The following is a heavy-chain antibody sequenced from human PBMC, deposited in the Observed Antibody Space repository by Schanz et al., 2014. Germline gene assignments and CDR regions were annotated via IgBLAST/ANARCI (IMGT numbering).Heavy chain of an antibody. CDR2: LWHDGSKK. CDR3: ARAGYDADNWFDP. Sequence: VQLLESGGGLVQPGGSLRLSCVASGFTFSSYDVFWVRQAPGKGLEWVAILWHDGSKKYYADSVKGRFTVSRDNSKNTVYIQMNSLRAEDTAVYYCARAGYDADNWFDPWGQGTLXTVSS. D-gene: IGHD2-2*01. V-gene: IGHV3-33*01. CDR1: GFTFSSYD. J-gene: IGHJ5*02.